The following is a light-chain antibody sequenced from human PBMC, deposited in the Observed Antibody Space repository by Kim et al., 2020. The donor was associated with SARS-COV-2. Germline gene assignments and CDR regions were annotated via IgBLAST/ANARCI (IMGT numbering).Light chain of an antibody. CDR2: EVT. CDR3: CSHAGSRYVV. Sequence: QSALTQPASVSGSPGQSITFSCTGASSDVGSYNLVSWYQQHPGKVPKLIIYEVTERPSGVSNRFSGSKSGNTASLTISGLQAEDEADYFCCSHAGSRYVVFGGGTQLTVL. J-gene: IGLJ2*01. CDR1: SSDVGSYNL. V-gene: IGLV2-23*02.